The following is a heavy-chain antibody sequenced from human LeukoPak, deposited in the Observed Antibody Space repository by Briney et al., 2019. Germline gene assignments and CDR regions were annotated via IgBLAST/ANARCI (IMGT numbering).Heavy chain of an antibody. J-gene: IGHJ4*02. D-gene: IGHD6-19*01. CDR3: ARDLHSSGWYSEPSDY. V-gene: IGHV3-7*01. CDR1: GFTFSSYW. CDR2: IKQDGSEK. Sequence: GGSLRLSCAASGFTFSSYWMSWVRQAPGKGLEWVANIKQDGSEKYYVDSVKGRFTISRDNAKNSLYLQMNSLRAEDTAVYYCARDLHSSGWYSEPSDYWGQGTLVTVSS.